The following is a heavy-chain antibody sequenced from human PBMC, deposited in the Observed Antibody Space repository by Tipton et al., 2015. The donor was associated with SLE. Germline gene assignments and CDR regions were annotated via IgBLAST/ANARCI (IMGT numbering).Heavy chain of an antibody. CDR3: ARVGSDYYFYMDV. Sequence: TLSLTCAVYGGSLSGHSWSWIRQPPGKGLEWVGDVYYRGGTNYNPSLKSRVTISLDTSKNQVSLKLNSLTAADTAVYYCARVGSDYYFYMDVWGEGTTVTVSS. J-gene: IGHJ6*03. CDR1: GGSLSGHS. V-gene: IGHV4-34*01. D-gene: IGHD3-16*01. CDR2: VYYRGGT.